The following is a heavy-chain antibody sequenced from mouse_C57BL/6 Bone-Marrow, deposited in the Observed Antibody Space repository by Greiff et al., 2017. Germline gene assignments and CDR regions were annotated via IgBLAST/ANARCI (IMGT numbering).Heavy chain of an antibody. V-gene: IGHV5-16*01. J-gene: IGHJ2*01. CDR1: GFTFSDYY. CDR3: ARGLLPYFDY. Sequence: EVKLVESEGGLVQPGSSMKLSCTASGFTFSDYYMAWVRQVPEKGLEWVANINYDGSSTYYLDSLKSRFIISRDNAKNILYLQMSSLKSEDTATYYCARGLLPYFDYWGQGTTLTVSS. D-gene: IGHD2-1*01. CDR2: INYDGSST.